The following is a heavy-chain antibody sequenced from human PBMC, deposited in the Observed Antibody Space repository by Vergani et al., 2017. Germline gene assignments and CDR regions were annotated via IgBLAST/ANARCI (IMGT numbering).Heavy chain of an antibody. V-gene: IGHV3-13*01. D-gene: IGHD3-22*01. CDR3: TKAGQYDSDNFHDS. Sequence: EVQLVESGGGLVQPGGSLRLSCAASGFTFSSYDMHWVRQATGKGLEWVSAIGTAGDTYYPGSVKGRFTISRDNSQTTVFLQKNSLRADDSAVYYCTKAGQYDSDNFHDSWGQGALVTVAS. CDR1: GFTFSSYD. J-gene: IGHJ1*01. CDR2: IGTAGDT.